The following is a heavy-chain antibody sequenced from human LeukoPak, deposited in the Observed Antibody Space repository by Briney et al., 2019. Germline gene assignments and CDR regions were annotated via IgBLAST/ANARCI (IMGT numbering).Heavy chain of an antibody. D-gene: IGHD2-2*01. J-gene: IGHJ6*02. CDR3: ARASVYYHYYGMDV. CDR1: GYTFTGYY. V-gene: IGHV1-2*02. Sequence: GASVKVSCKASGYTFTGYYMHWVRQAPGQGLEWMGWINPNSGGTNYAQKFQGRVTMTRDTSISTAYMELSRLRSDDTAVYYCARASVYYHYYGMDVWGQGTTVTVSS. CDR2: INPNSGGT.